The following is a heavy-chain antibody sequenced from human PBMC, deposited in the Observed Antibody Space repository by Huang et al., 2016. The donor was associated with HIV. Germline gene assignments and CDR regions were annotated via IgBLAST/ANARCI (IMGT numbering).Heavy chain of an antibody. V-gene: IGHV4-34*01. CDR1: GGSFSGYY. CDR2: INHSGST. J-gene: IGHJ4*02. CDR3: ASLFFDY. Sequence: GGSFSGYYWSWIRQSPGKGLEWIGEINHSGSTNYNPSLKSRVTMSVDTSKNQFSLKLSSVTAADTAVYYCASLFFDYWGQGILVTVSS.